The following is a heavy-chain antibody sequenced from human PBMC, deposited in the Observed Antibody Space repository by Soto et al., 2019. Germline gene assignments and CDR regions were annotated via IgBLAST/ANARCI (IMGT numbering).Heavy chain of an antibody. J-gene: IGHJ4*02. V-gene: IGHV4-61*03. Sequence: SETLSLTCTVSGSSVSSGNYYWTWIRQPPGKGLEWLAYIHDSGITNYNPSLKSRVTLSVDTSKNHFSLNLSSVTAADTAVYYCARDRGSAIDFWGQGTLVTAPQ. CDR2: IHDSGIT. D-gene: IGHD3-16*01. CDR1: GSSVSSGNYY. CDR3: ARDRGSAIDF.